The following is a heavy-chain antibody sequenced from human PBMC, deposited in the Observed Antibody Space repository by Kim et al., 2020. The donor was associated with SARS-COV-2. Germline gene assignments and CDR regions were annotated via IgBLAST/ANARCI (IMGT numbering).Heavy chain of an antibody. V-gene: IGHV3-30-3*01. J-gene: IGHJ6*02. CDR2: TSYDETRK. CDR1: GFAFDVFA. CDR3: ARTSGAGMDV. D-gene: IGHD1-26*01. Sequence: GGSLRLSCTASGFAFDVFAMHWVRQAPGKGLEWVAVTSYDETRKYYADSVKGRLTISRDDSKNMLFLQMDNLRVEDTAVYYCARTSGAGMDVWGHGTTV.